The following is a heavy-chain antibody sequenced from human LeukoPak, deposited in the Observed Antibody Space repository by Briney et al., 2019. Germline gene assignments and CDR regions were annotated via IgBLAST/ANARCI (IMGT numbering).Heavy chain of an antibody. CDR2: IYYSGST. V-gene: IGHV4-59*12. CDR3: ASTGYSSGYGVYYFDY. D-gene: IGHD6-19*01. CDR1: GGSISSYY. J-gene: IGHJ4*02. Sequence: SETLSLTCTVSGGSISSYYWSWIRQPPGKGLEWIGYIYYSGSTNYNPSLKSRVTISVDTSKNQFSLKLSSVTAADTAVYYCASTGYSSGYGVYYFDYWGQGTLVTVSS.